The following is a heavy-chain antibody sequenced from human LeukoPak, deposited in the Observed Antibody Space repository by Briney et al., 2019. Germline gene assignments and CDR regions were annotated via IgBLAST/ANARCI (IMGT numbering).Heavy chain of an antibody. CDR3: ARDANSVWYYHFDY. Sequence: SVKVSCKASGGTFSSYAISWVRQAPGQGREWMGGSIPIFGTANYAQKFQGRVTITADESTSTAYMELSSLRSEDTAVYYCARDANSVWYYHFDYWGQGTLVTVSS. CDR1: GGTFSSYA. J-gene: IGHJ4*02. CDR2: SIPIFGTA. V-gene: IGHV1-69*13. D-gene: IGHD6-19*01.